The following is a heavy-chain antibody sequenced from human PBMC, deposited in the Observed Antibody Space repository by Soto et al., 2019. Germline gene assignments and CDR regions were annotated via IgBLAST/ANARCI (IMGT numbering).Heavy chain of an antibody. Sequence: GESLKISCKGSGYSFTRYWIGWVRQMPGKGLEWMGIIYPGDSDTRYSPSFQGQGTISADRSISTAYLQWSSLKASDTAMYYCARHSTDDSNHQYYSGMDVWGQGTTVTVSS. V-gene: IGHV5-51*01. CDR2: IYPGDSDT. D-gene: IGHD4-4*01. J-gene: IGHJ6*02. CDR1: GYSFTRYW. CDR3: ARHSTDDSNHQYYSGMDV.